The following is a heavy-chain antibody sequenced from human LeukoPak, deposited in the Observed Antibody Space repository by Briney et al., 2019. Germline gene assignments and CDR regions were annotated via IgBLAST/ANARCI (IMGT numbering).Heavy chain of an antibody. D-gene: IGHD1-26*01. Sequence: PGGSLRLSCAASGFTFSGYWMSWVRQAPGKGLEWVANIKQDGSEKYYVDSVKGRFTISRDNAKNSLYLQMNSLRAEDTAVYYCARWVVPHYFDYWGQGTLVTVSS. CDR2: IKQDGSEK. J-gene: IGHJ4*02. CDR3: ARWVVPHYFDY. CDR1: GFTFSGYW. V-gene: IGHV3-7*01.